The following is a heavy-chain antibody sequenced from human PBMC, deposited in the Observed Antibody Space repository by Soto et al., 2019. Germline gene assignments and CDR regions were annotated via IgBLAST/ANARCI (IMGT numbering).Heavy chain of an antibody. J-gene: IGHJ6*02. D-gene: IGHD6-6*01. Sequence: SETLSLTCAVYGGSFSGYYWSWIRQPRGKGLEWIGEINHSGSTNYNPSLKSRVTISVDTSKNQFSLKLSSVTAADTAVYYCARAVRYSSSPSGYYYGMDVWGQGTAVTVSS. CDR1: GGSFSGYY. V-gene: IGHV4-34*01. CDR3: ARAVRYSSSPSGYYYGMDV. CDR2: INHSGST.